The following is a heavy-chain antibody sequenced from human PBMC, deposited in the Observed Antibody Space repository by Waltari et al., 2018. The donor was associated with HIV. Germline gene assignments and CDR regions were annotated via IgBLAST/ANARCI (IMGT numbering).Heavy chain of an antibody. CDR3: GRGTSDYINY. CDR1: GYTFTNFY. CDR2: VNPHVGGT. Sequence: VHLLQSGAEMKKPGASVTVSCTTSGYTFTNFYIPWVRQDPGQGLVGVGMVNPHVGGTLYSEAFPSNLTLTADTSTNTAYLRLTDLTSEDAATYFCGRGTSDYINYWGQGSLVTVSS. J-gene: IGHJ4*02. V-gene: IGHV1-46*03. D-gene: IGHD4-4*01.